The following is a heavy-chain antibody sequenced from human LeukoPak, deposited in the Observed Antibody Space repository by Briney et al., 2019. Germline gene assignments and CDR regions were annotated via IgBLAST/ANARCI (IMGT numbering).Heavy chain of an antibody. J-gene: IGHJ5*02. CDR2: ITGSGTNT. CDR3: VKSPGTAAENWFPP. D-gene: IGHD6-13*01. Sequence: PGGSLRLLCAASGFIFTNYGFSWVRQAPGKGLGWVSGITGSGTNTYYADSVKGRFTISRDNSKNALYLQMSSLRDEDTAVYYCVKSPGTAAENWFPPWGQGTLVTVSS. CDR1: GFIFTNYG. V-gene: IGHV3-23*01.